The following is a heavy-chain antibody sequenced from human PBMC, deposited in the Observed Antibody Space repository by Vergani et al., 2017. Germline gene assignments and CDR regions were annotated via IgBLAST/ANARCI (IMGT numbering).Heavy chain of an antibody. CDR2: IIPIFGTA. D-gene: IGHD6-13*01. J-gene: IGHJ4*02. Sequence: QVQLVQSGAEVKKPGSSVKVSCKASGGTFSSYAISWVRQAPGQGLEWKGGIIPIFGTANYAQKFQGRVTITADKSTSTAYMELSSLRSEDTAVYYCARKGSSNLHSYPDSLDYWGQGTLVTVSS. CDR1: GGTFSSYA. CDR3: ARKGSSNLHSYPDSLDY. V-gene: IGHV1-69*06.